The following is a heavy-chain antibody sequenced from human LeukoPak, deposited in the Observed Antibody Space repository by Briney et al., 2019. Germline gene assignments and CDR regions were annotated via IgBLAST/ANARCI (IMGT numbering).Heavy chain of an antibody. CDR3: AKDTPSRIDS. CDR1: GFTFSAYA. Sequence: GGSLRLSCAASGFTFSAYAMTWVRQAPGKGLEWVSHISISGGSTYYADSVKGRFTISRDNSKNTLYLQMNSLRAEDTAVYYCAKDTPSRIDSWGQGTLVTVSS. J-gene: IGHJ4*02. CDR2: ISISGGST. V-gene: IGHV3-23*01.